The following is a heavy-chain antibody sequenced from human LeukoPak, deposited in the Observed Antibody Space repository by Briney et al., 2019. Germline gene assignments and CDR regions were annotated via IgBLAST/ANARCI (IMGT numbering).Heavy chain of an antibody. D-gene: IGHD5-12*01. V-gene: IGHV4-4*07. Sequence: SETLSLTCTVSGGSISSYYWSWIRQPAGKGLEWIGRIYTSGSTNYNPSLKSRVTMSVDTSKNQFSLKLSSVTAADTAVYYCAREIGIVATIYHWFDPWDQGTLVTVSS. CDR1: GGSISSYY. J-gene: IGHJ5*02. CDR2: IYTSGST. CDR3: AREIGIVATIYHWFDP.